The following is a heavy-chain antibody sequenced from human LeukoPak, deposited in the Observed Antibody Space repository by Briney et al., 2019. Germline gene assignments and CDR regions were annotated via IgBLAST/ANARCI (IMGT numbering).Heavy chain of an antibody. CDR2: IKRKTDRETT. D-gene: IGHD3-16*01. V-gene: IGHV3-15*01. CDR1: GLTFSNAW. CDR3: ATASSGLFY. Sequence: GGSLTLPCAVSGLTFSNAWMSWVRQAAGEGLEWVGRIKRKTDRETTEYFAPVKGRFTISRDDSKNTLYPQMNSLKPEDTGVYYCATASSGLFYWGQGTLVTVSS. J-gene: IGHJ4*02.